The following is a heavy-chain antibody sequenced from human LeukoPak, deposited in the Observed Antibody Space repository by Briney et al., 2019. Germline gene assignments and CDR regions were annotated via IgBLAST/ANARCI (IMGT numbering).Heavy chain of an antibody. Sequence: SQTLSLTCVISGDSVSNNNVAWNWIRQSPSRGLEWLGRTYYTSKWYDDYAVSVKSRMTVSPDTSKNQVSLRLNSVTPEDTAVYYCARQRNRAFDSWGQGTLVTVSS. CDR1: GDSVSNNNVA. D-gene: IGHD3-10*01. CDR3: ARQRNRAFDS. V-gene: IGHV6-1*01. CDR2: TYYTSKWYD. J-gene: IGHJ4*02.